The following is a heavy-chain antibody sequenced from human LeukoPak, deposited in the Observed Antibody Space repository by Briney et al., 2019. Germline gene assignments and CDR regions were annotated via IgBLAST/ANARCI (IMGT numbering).Heavy chain of an antibody. Sequence: SETLSLTCTVSGDSISSYYWNWIRQPPGKGLEWIGSIYYSGSTYYNPSLKSRVTISVDTSKNQFSLKLSSVTAADTAVYYCARISSYGYWGFQPHFDYWGQGTLVTVSS. CDR1: GDSISSYY. CDR2: IYYSGST. J-gene: IGHJ4*02. CDR3: ARISSYGYWGFQPHFDY. V-gene: IGHV4-59*05. D-gene: IGHD5-18*01.